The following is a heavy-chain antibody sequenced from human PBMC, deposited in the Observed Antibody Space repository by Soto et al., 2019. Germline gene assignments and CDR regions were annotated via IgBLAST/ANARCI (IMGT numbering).Heavy chain of an antibody. CDR2: INPTDGGT. V-gene: IGHV1-46*03. CDR1: GYTFSRYF. Sequence: QVQLVQSGAEVKKPGASVKVSCKASGYTFSRYFLHWVRQAPGQGFEWMGIINPTDGGTTYAQKFQGRLTMTRDTSTRTVYMEPSSLRSDDAAVYCCARSGDHQFDYWGQSTRVTVSS. CDR3: ARSGDHQFDY. D-gene: IGHD2-21*02. J-gene: IGHJ4*02.